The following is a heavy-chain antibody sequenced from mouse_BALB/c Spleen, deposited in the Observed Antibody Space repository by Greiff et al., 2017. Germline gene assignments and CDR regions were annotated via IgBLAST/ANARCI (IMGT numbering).Heavy chain of an antibody. J-gene: IGHJ4*01. D-gene: IGHD1-2*01. CDR1: GFTFSSFG. V-gene: IGHV5-17*02. CDR3: ARVTTATGYAMDY. CDR2: ISSGSSTI. Sequence: EVQGVESGGGLVQPGGSRKLSCAASGFTFSSFGMHWVRQAPEKGLEWVAYISSGSSTIYYADTVKGRFTISRDNPKNTLFLQMTSLRSEDTAMYYCARVTTATGYAMDYWGQGTSVTVSS.